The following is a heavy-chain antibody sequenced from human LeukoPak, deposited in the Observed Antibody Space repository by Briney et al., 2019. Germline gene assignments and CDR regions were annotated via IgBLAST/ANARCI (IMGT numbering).Heavy chain of an antibody. V-gene: IGHV1-2*02. CDR1: EYTFTGYY. CDR3: ARTAGAYCSGGSCYSADDAFDI. D-gene: IGHD2-15*01. Sequence: ASVKVSCKASEYTFTGYYMHWVRQAPGQGLEWMGWINPNSGGTNYAQKFQGRVTMTRDTSISTAYMELSRLRSDDTAVYYCARTAGAYCSGGSCYSADDAFDIWGQGTMVTVSS. J-gene: IGHJ3*02. CDR2: INPNSGGT.